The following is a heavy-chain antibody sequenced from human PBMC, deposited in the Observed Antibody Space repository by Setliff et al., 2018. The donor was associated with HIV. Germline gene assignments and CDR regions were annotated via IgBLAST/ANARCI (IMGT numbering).Heavy chain of an antibody. J-gene: IGHJ3*01. Sequence: SETLSLTCTVSSGYMSGHFWTWVRQTPGEGLEWIGNIYLGETTNYNPSLKSRATISLDTSKRQFSLHLTPVTAADTAIYYCARDPSQYLDFLFDPQPFNVWGHGTMVTVSS. CDR2: IYLGETT. V-gene: IGHV4-59*11. CDR1: SGYMSGHF. CDR3: ARDPSQYLDFLFDPQPFNV. D-gene: IGHD3-9*01.